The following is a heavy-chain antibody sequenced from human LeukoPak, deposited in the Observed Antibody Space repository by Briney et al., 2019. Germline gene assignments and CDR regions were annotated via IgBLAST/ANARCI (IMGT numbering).Heavy chain of an antibody. CDR1: GFTVSSNY. V-gene: IGHV3-53*01. D-gene: IGHD7-27*01. J-gene: IGHJ4*02. CDR2: IHSGGTT. Sequence: QSGGSLRLSYAASGFTVSSNYMSWVRQAPGKGLERVSIIHSGGTTNYVDSVKGRFTISRDNSRNTLYLQMNSLRAEDTAVYYCAKGENWGSSPFDYWGQGTLVTVSS. CDR3: AKGENWGSSPFDY.